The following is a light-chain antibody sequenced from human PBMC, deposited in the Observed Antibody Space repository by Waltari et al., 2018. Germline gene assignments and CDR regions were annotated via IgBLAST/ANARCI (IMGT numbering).Light chain of an antibody. CDR2: QVT. V-gene: IGLV2-23*02. Sequence: QSGLAQPASASGFPGQPGTTTRTGTSSDVGHYYPVSWYQQRPGKAPTLLIYQVTQRAPGTSDRFSASKSGNTASLAISGLQAQEGEADYYCCSYVGLGTYVFGTGTKVTV. CDR1: SSDVGHYYP. J-gene: IGLJ1*01. CDR3: CSYVGLGTYV.